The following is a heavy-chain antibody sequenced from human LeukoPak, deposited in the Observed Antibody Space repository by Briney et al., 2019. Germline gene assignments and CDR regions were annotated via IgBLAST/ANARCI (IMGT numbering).Heavy chain of an antibody. Sequence: GGSLRLSCAASGFTFSSYSMNWVRQAPGKGLEWVSSISSSSSYIYYADSVKGRFTIPRDNAKNSLSLQVNSLRAEDTAVYYCARSRSGFYEDYWGQGTLVTVSS. CDR2: ISSSSSYI. J-gene: IGHJ4*02. V-gene: IGHV3-21*01. D-gene: IGHD3-3*01. CDR3: ARSRSGFYEDY. CDR1: GFTFSSYS.